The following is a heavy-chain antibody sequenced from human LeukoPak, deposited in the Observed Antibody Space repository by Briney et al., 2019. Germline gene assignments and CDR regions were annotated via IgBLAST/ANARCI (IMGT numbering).Heavy chain of an antibody. CDR3: ARREACSSTSCYVGWFDP. D-gene: IGHD2-2*01. J-gene: IGHJ5*02. CDR1: GGSISSYY. Sequence: SETLSLTCTVSGGSISSYYWSWIRQPPGKGLEWIGYIYYSGSTNYNPSLKSRVTISVDTSKNQFSLKLSSVTAADTAVYYCARREACSSTSCYVGWFDPWGQGTLVTVSS. V-gene: IGHV4-59*01. CDR2: IYYSGST.